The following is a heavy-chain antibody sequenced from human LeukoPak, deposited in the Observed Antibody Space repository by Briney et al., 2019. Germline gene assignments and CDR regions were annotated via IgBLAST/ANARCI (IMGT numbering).Heavy chain of an antibody. Sequence: GGSLRLSCAASGFTFSSYSMNWVRQAPGKGLEWVSYISSSSSTIYYADSVKGRFTISRDNAKNSLYLQMNSLRAEDTAVYYCARDGYGSGTHLFDYWGQGTLVTVSS. V-gene: IGHV3-48*01. D-gene: IGHD3-10*01. CDR3: ARDGYGSGTHLFDY. CDR1: GFTFSSYS. CDR2: ISSSSSTI. J-gene: IGHJ4*02.